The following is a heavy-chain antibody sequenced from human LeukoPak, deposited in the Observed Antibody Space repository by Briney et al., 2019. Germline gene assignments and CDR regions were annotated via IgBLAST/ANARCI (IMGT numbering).Heavy chain of an antibody. J-gene: IGHJ4*02. CDR3: ATSVPAWYYFDF. CDR2: ISSSGSTI. D-gene: IGHD2-15*01. CDR1: GFTFSSYQ. V-gene: IGHV3-48*03. Sequence: GGSLRLSCAASGFTFSSYQMNWVRQAPGKGLEWVSYISSSGSTIYYADSVKGRFTISRDNAKNSLYLQMNSLRAEDTAVYYCATSVPAWYYFDFWGQGTLVTVSS.